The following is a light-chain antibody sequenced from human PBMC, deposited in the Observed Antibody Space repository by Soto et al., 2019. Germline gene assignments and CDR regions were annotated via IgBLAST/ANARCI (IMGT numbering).Light chain of an antibody. CDR3: QQRRDWPLT. Sequence: EIVLTQSPATLSLSPGERATLSCRASQSVSSQLAWYQQKPGQAPRLLIYDASNRATGIPARFSGSGSTTDFTLTISSLDPEDFAVYYCQQRRDWPLTFGGGTTVEIK. J-gene: IGKJ4*01. CDR1: QSVSSQ. V-gene: IGKV3-11*01. CDR2: DAS.